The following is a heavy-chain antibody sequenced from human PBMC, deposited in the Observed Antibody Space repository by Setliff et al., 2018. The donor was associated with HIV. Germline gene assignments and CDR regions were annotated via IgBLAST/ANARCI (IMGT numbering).Heavy chain of an antibody. CDR3: AADLWFGELLSA. D-gene: IGHD3-10*01. J-gene: IGHJ4*02. V-gene: IGHV1-3*01. CDR1: GYTFTSYT. Sequence: AASVKVSCKASGYTFTSYTMHWVRQAPGQRLEWMGWINAGNGNTRYSQKFQGRVTMSRDTSASRAYMELSSLRSEDTAVYYCAADLWFGELLSAWGQGTLVTVSS. CDR2: INAGNGNT.